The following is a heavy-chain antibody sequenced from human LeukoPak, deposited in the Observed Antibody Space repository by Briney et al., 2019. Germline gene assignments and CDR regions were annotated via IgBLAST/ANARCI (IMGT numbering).Heavy chain of an antibody. V-gene: IGHV4-31*03. J-gene: IGHJ4*02. CDR2: ISFSGST. CDR1: GVSISKGGYY. CDR3: ARDCVD. Sequence: SETLSLTCTVSGVSISKGGYYWGWIRQHPEKGLEWYGYISFSGSTYYNPSLKRRVTTSADTSKNQFSLRLSSVTAADTAVFYCARDCVDWGEGTLVTVSS.